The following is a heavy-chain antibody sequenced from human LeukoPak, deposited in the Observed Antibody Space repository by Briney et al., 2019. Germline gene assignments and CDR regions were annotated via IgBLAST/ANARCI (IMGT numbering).Heavy chain of an antibody. D-gene: IGHD6-13*01. Sequence: PGGSLRLSCAASGFTFSNYAMSWVRQAPGKGLEWVSAISGSGGSTYYADSVKGRFTISRDNSKNTLYLQMNSLRAGDTAVYYCAKDRSSSSWYQGNDYWGQGTLVTVSS. J-gene: IGHJ4*02. V-gene: IGHV3-23*01. CDR1: GFTFSNYA. CDR3: AKDRSSSSWYQGNDY. CDR2: ISGSGGST.